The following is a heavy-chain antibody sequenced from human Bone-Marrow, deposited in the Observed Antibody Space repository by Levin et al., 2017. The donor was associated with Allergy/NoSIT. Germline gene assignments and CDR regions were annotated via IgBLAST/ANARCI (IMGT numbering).Heavy chain of an antibody. CDR3: AQRGSWAGNNWDTGYLDY. CDR1: GFSLSSSGVG. Sequence: QTLSLTCTFSGFSLSSSGVGVGWIRQPPGKALEWLAVIYWDDDKRYSPSLRSRLTITKDTSKDQVVLTMTNMDTVDTATYYCAQRGSWAGNNWDTGYLDYWGQGILVTVST. D-gene: IGHD1-1*01. CDR2: IYWDDDK. J-gene: IGHJ4*02. V-gene: IGHV2-5*02.